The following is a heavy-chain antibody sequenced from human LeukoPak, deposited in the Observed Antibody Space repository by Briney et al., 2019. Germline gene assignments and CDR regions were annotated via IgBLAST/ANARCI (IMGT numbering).Heavy chain of an antibody. CDR3: AREDPGELPVRAPEYYFDY. J-gene: IGHJ4*02. CDR1: GFTFSSYS. Sequence: GGSLRLSCAASGFTFSSYSMNWVRQAPGKGLERASYISSSGSTIYYADSVKGRFTISRDNAKNSLYLQMNSLRAEDTAVYYCAREDPGELPVRAPEYYFDYWGQGTLVTVSS. CDR2: ISSSGSTI. V-gene: IGHV3-48*04. D-gene: IGHD1-26*01.